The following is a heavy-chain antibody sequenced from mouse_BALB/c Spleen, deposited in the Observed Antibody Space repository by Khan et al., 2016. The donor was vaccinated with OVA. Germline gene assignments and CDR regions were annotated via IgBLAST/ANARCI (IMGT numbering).Heavy chain of an antibody. V-gene: IGHV1-7*01. CDR3: ARDRIDY. CDR2: INPSSGYT. Sequence: QVRLQQSGAELANPGASVKMSCKASGYTFTSYWMHWVKQRPGQGLEWIGYINPSSGYTEYNQNFRDKATLTADKSSSTAYMQRSSLTSEDSAVYYCARDRIDYWGQGTTLTVSS. CDR1: GYTFTSYW. J-gene: IGHJ2*01.